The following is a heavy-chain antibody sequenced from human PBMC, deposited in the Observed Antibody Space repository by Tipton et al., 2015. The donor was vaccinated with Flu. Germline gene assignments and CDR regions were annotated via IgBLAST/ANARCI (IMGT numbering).Heavy chain of an antibody. CDR3: ATLTGDDY. CDR2: ISSSGNTI. V-gene: IGHV3-48*03. D-gene: IGHD7-27*01. J-gene: IGHJ4*02. CDR1: GFTFSSYE. Sequence: SLRLSCAASGFTFSSYEMNWVRQAPGKGLEWLSYISSSGNTISYADSVRCRFTISRDNAKNSLYLQLNSLRAEDTAVYYCATLTGDDYWGQGNLVTVSS.